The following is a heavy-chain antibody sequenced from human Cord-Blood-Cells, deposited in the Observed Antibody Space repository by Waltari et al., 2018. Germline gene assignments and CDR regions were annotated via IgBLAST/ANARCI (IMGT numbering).Heavy chain of an antibody. CDR3: AREVAYCGGDCYYYYYGMDV. CDR2: IWYDGSNK. V-gene: IGHV3-33*01. J-gene: IGHJ6*02. Sequence: QVQLVESGGGVVQPGRSLRLSCAASGFTFSSYGMHWVRQAPGKGLEWVAVIWYDGSNKYYADSVRGRCTISRDNSKNTLYLQMNSLRAEDTAVYYCAREVAYCGGDCYYYYYGMDVWGQGTTVTVSS. CDR1: GFTFSSYG. D-gene: IGHD2-21*01.